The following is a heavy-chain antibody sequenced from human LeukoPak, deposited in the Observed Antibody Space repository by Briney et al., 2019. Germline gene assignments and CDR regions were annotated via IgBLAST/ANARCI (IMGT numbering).Heavy chain of an antibody. CDR1: GGTFSSYA. J-gene: IGHJ6*03. CDR2: IIPIFGTA. V-gene: IGHV1-69*13. Sequence: GASVKVSCKASGGTFSSYAISWVRQAPGQGLEWMGGIIPIFGTANYAQKFQGRVTITADESTSTAYMELSSLRSGDTAVYYCARACSGGSCYSGYYYYMDVWGKGTTVTVSS. CDR3: ARACSGGSCYSGYYYYMDV. D-gene: IGHD2-15*01.